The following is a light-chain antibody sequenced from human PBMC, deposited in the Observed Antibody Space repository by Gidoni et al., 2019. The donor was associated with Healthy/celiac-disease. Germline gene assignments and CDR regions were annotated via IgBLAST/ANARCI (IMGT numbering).Light chain of an antibody. CDR2: RNN. Sequence: QSVLTQPPSASGTPGQRVTITCSGSSSNIGSNHVYWYPQLPGTAPKLLIYRNNQRPSGVPVRFSGSKSGTSASLAISVLRSEDEADYYCAAWDDSLSGYVFGTGTKVTVL. V-gene: IGLV1-47*01. CDR3: AAWDDSLSGYV. CDR1: SSNIGSNH. J-gene: IGLJ1*01.